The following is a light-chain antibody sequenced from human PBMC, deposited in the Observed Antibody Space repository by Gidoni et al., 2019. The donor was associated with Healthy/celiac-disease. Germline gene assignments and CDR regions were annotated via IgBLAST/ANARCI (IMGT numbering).Light chain of an antibody. J-gene: IGLJ3*02. CDR2: SNN. Sequence: QSVLTQPPSASGTPGQRVTISCSGSSSNIGSNPVNWYQQIPGTAPKLLIYSNNQRPSGVPDRFSGSKSGTSASLAISGLQSEDEADYYCAAWDDSLNGLVFGGGTKLTV. CDR1: SSNIGSNP. V-gene: IGLV1-44*01. CDR3: AAWDDSLNGLV.